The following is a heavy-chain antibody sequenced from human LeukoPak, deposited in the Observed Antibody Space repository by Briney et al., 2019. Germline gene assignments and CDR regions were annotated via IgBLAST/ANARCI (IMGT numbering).Heavy chain of an antibody. D-gene: IGHD3-22*01. J-gene: IGHJ6*03. Sequence: GESLKISCKGSGYSFTSYWIGWVRQMPGKGLEWMGIIYPGDSDTRYSPSFQGQVTISADKSISTAYLQWSSLKASDTAMYYCARPLYDSSGPPGTYYYYMDVWGKGTTVTVFS. V-gene: IGHV5-51*01. CDR2: IYPGDSDT. CDR1: GYSFTSYW. CDR3: ARPLYDSSGPPGTYYYYMDV.